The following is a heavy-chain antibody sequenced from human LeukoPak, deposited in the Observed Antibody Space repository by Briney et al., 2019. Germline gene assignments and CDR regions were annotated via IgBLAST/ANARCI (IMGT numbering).Heavy chain of an antibody. D-gene: IGHD6-19*01. CDR3: ASSIAVAAHYYYYYYMDV. CDR1: GGSISSSNW. Sequence: PSETLSLTCAVSGGSISSSNWWSWVRQPPGKGLEWIGEIYHSGSTNYNPSLKSRVTISVDKSKNQFSLKLSSVTAADTAVYYCASSIAVAAHYYYYYYMDVWGKGTTVTVSS. V-gene: IGHV4-4*02. J-gene: IGHJ6*03. CDR2: IYHSGST.